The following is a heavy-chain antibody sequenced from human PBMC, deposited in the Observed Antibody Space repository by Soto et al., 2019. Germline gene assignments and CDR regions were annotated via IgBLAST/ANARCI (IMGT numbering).Heavy chain of an antibody. CDR2: LYYSGST. CDR3: ARGSSGYSNI. V-gene: IGHV4-59*01. J-gene: IGHJ4*02. Sequence: PSETLSLTCNVSGASMSGYYWSWIRQPPGKGLDWIGYLYYSGSTNYNPSLKSRVTMSLDTSKNQFSLKLTSVTAADTAVYYCARGSSGYSNIWGRGTLVTAPQ. D-gene: IGHD5-12*01. CDR1: GASMSGYY.